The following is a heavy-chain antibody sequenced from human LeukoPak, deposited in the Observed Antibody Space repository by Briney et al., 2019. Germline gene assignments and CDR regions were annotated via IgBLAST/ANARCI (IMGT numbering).Heavy chain of an antibody. J-gene: IGHJ3*02. CDR3: ARNRIAAAVAGIDAFDI. CDR2: IYHSGST. Sequence: SETLSLTCTVSGYSISSGYYWGWIRQPPGKGLEWIGSIYHSGSTYYNPSLKSRVTISVDTSKNQFSLKLSSVTAADTAVYYCARNRIAAAVAGIDAFDIWGQGTMVTVSS. V-gene: IGHV4-38-2*02. CDR1: GYSISSGYY. D-gene: IGHD6-13*01.